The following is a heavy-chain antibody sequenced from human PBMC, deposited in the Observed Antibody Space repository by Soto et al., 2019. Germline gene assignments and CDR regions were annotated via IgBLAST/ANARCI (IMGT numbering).Heavy chain of an antibody. CDR2: IYYSGST. Sequence: SETLSLTCTVSGGSISSSSYYRGWIRQPPGKGLEWIGSIYYSGSTYYNPSLKSRVTISVDTSKNQFSLKLSSVTAADTAVYYCASFLTLTTYYYDSSGYRFDYWGQGTLVTVSS. J-gene: IGHJ4*02. D-gene: IGHD3-22*01. V-gene: IGHV4-39*01. CDR3: ASFLTLTTYYYDSSGYRFDY. CDR1: GGSISSSSYY.